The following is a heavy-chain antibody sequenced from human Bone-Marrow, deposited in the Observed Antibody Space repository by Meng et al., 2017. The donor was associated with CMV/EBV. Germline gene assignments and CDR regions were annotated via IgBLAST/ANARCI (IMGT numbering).Heavy chain of an antibody. Sequence: GGSLRLSCTASGFTFGDYAMSWVRQAPGKGLEWVGFIRSKAYGGTTEYAASVKGRFTISREDSKSIAYLQMNSLKTEDTAVYYCTSLEWSYYYYGMDVWGQGTTVTVSS. CDR1: GFTFGDYA. CDR2: IRSKAYGGTT. V-gene: IGHV3-49*04. D-gene: IGHD3-3*01. J-gene: IGHJ6*02. CDR3: TSLEWSYYYYGMDV.